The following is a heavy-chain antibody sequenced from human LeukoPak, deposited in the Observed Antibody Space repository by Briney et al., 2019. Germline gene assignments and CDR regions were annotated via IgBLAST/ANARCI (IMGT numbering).Heavy chain of an antibody. CDR1: GFSFSSYY. Sequence: AGGSLRLSCAASGFSFSSYYMGWVRQAPGKGLEWVGRITHRSDSYGTPYSASVKVRFTIARDDSKSSFYLQMNSLKTEDTALYYCATEYFSHMDVWGKGTTVTVSS. D-gene: IGHD2/OR15-2a*01. J-gene: IGHJ6*03. V-gene: IGHV3-72*01. CDR3: ATEYFSHMDV. CDR2: ITHRSDSYGT.